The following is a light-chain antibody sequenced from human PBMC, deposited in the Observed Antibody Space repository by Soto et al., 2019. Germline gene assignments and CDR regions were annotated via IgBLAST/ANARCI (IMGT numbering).Light chain of an antibody. J-gene: IGLJ3*02. CDR3: SSYAGKKKV. V-gene: IGLV2-8*01. Sequence: QSALTQPPSAPGSLGRSVTISCTGTSSDVGAYDYVSWYQQHPGEAPTLIIYEVFKRPAGVPARFSGSKSGNTASLTVSWLQDADEADYYCSSYAGKKKVFGGGTKLTVL. CDR1: SSDVGAYDY. CDR2: EVF.